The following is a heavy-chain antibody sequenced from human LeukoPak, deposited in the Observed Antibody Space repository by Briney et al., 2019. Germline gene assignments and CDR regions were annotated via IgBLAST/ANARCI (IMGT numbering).Heavy chain of an antibody. CDR1: GFTFSSYA. CDR2: ISYDGSNK. Sequence: GGSLRLSCAASGFTFSSYAMHWVRQAPGKGLEWVAVISYDGSNKYYADSVKGRFTISRDNSKNMLYLQMNSLRAEDTAVYYCARDGGGFGELPFDYWGQGTLVTVSS. D-gene: IGHD3-10*01. V-gene: IGHV3-30*04. J-gene: IGHJ4*02. CDR3: ARDGGGFGELPFDY.